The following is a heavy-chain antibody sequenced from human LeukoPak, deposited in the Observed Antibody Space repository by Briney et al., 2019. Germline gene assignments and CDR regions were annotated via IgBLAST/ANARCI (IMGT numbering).Heavy chain of an antibody. Sequence: TGGSLRLSCAASGFIFSSYGMHWVRQAPGKGLEWVAIIWYDGSNKYYADSVKGRFTISRDNSKNTLYLQMNSLRADDTAVYYCANDLDYYMDVWGKGTTVTVSS. V-gene: IGHV3-33*06. CDR3: ANDLDYYMDV. CDR2: IWYDGSNK. CDR1: GFIFSSYG. J-gene: IGHJ6*03.